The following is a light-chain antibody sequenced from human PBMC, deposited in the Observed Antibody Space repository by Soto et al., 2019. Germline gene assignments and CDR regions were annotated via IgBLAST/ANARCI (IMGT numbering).Light chain of an antibody. V-gene: IGKV1-5*01. CDR2: DAS. CDR1: QTISSW. CDR3: QQYNSYSLFT. Sequence: DIQMTQSPSTLSASAGDRVTSTCRASQTISSWLAWDQQKPGKAPKLLIYDASSLESGVPSRFSGSGSGTEFTLTISSLQPDDFATYYCQQYNSYSLFTFGPGTKVDIK. J-gene: IGKJ3*01.